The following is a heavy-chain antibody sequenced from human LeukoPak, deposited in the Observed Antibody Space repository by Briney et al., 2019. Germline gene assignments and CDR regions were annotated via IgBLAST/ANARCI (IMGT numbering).Heavy chain of an antibody. CDR1: GYTFKDYY. CDR3: ARDRGGISEYYGSVICLHYYMDG. J-gene: IGHJ6*03. CDR2: IHPNGGDT. Sequence: ASLRVSCAASGYTFKDYYMHWVRQAPGQGLEWMAWIHPNGGDTNYAKTLQGRVTISRDTSITTPYMEMSSLGSDDTAVYYCARDRGGISEYYGSVICLHYYMDGWGRGTTVTVCS. V-gene: IGHV1-2*02. D-gene: IGHD3-10*01.